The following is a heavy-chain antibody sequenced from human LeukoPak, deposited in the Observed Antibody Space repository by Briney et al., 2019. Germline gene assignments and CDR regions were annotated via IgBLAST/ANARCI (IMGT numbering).Heavy chain of an antibody. D-gene: IGHD3-10*01. J-gene: IGHJ4*02. CDR1: GFTFSNAW. Sequence: GGSLRLSCAASGFTFSNAWMSWVCQARGKGLEWVGRIKNKADGGTTDYAAPVKGRFTISRDDSKNTLYLQMNSLKTEDTALYYCTAYYNGSGSNYNDYWGQGTQVTVSS. CDR2: IKNKADGGTT. CDR3: TAYYNGSGSNYNDY. V-gene: IGHV3-15*01.